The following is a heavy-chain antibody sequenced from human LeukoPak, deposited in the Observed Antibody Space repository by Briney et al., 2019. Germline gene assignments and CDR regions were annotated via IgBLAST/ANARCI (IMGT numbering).Heavy chain of an antibody. CDR2: INHSGST. CDR1: GGSFSGYY. CDR3: ARDPVEGGIVHY. V-gene: IGHV4-34*01. J-gene: IGHJ4*02. D-gene: IGHD1-26*01. Sequence: SETLSLTCAVYGGSFSGYYWSWIRQPPGKGLEWIGEINHSGSTNYNPSLKSRVTISVDTSKNQFSLKLSSVTAADTAVCYCARDPVEGGIVHYWGQGTLVTVSS.